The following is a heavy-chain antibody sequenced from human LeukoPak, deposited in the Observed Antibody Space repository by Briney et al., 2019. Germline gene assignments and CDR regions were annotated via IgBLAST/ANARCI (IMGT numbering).Heavy chain of an antibody. CDR1: GFTFSSYA. J-gene: IGHJ4*02. V-gene: IGHV3-30-3*01. CDR3: ARDRLIVGRSSFDY. D-gene: IGHD1-26*01. Sequence: PGGSLRLSCAASGFTFSSYAMHWVRQAPGKGLEWVAVILYDGSNKYYADSVKGRFTISRDNSKNTLYLQMNSLRAEDTAVYYCARDRLIVGRSSFDYWGQGTLVTVSS. CDR2: ILYDGSNK.